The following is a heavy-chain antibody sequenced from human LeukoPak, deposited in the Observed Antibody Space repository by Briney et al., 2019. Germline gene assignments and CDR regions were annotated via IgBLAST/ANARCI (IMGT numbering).Heavy chain of an antibody. V-gene: IGHV1-69*13. Sequence: AVRVSCEASGDTYSSYAISCVPQAPGQGLEWMGGIIPIFDTTNYAQKLWGRDTISADESTSTAYIELSRMSSESTDVSYCAGSDIVVVPATCNWFDPWGQETLVTVSS. J-gene: IGHJ5*02. D-gene: IGHD2-2*01. CDR2: IIPIFDTT. CDR1: GDTYSSYA. CDR3: AGSDIVVVPATCNWFDP.